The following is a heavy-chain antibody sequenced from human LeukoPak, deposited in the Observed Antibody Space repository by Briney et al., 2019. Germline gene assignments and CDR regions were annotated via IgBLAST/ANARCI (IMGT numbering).Heavy chain of an antibody. CDR2: IHPRSGDT. J-gene: IGHJ4*02. D-gene: IGHD3-10*01. CDR3: ARDGDYGTGSYYRGCIDS. Sequence: GASVKVSCKASGYSFTAFYLHWVRRAPGQGLEWMGWIHPRSGDTTYAQKFQGRVTLTRDTSTSTAYMDLSSLRSDDTAVYYCARDGDYGTGSYYRGCIDSWGQGTPVTVSP. CDR1: GYSFTAFY. V-gene: IGHV1-2*02.